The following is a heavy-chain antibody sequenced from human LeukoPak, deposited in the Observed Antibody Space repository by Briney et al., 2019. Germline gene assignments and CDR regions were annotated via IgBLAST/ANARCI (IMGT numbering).Heavy chain of an antibody. CDR1: GGSISNSDYY. J-gene: IGHJ4*02. CDR3: TYQRGYSGYDPLHY. D-gene: IGHD5-12*01. V-gene: IGHV4-39*01. CDR2: IYYTGST. Sequence: SETLPLTCTVSGGSISNSDYYWGWIRQPPGKGLEWIGSIYYTGSTYYNPSLKSRVTISVDTSKNQFSVTLSSVTAADTAIYYCTYQRGYSGYDPLHYWGQGTLVTVSS.